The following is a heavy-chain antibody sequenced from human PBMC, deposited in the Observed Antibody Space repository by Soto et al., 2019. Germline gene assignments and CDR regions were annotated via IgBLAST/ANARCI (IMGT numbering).Heavy chain of an antibody. V-gene: IGHV2-5*02. CDR1: GFSPSTSGVG. CDR3: AHRLARGATGLYFQH. CDR2: IYWDDDK. J-gene: IGHJ1*01. D-gene: IGHD3-9*01. Sequence: SGPTLVYPTQTLTLTCTFSGFSPSTSGVGVGWIRQPPGKALEWLALIYWDDDKRYSPSLKSRVTITKDTSKNQVVLTMTNMDPVDTATYYCAHRLARGATGLYFQHWGQGTPVTVSS.